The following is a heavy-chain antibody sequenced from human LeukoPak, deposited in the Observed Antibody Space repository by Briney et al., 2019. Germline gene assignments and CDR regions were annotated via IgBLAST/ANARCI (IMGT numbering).Heavy chain of an antibody. CDR1: GGSISSSSW. CDR2: IYHTGSN. CDR3: ATDKYSSSWFVGY. Sequence: SGTLSLTCAVSGGSISSSSWWSWVRQPPGKGLEWIGEIYHTGSNNYNPSLKSRVTMSVDTSKNQFSLKLSSVTAADTAVYYCATDKYSSSWFVGYWGQGTLVTVSS. J-gene: IGHJ4*02. D-gene: IGHD6-13*01. V-gene: IGHV4-4*02.